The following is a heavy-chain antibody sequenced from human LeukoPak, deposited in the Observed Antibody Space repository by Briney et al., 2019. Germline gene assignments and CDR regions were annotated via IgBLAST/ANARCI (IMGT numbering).Heavy chain of an antibody. J-gene: IGHJ4*02. V-gene: IGHV3-30*18. Sequence: GGSLRLSCAASGFTFSSYGMHWARQAPGKGLEWVAVISYDGSNKYYADSVKGRFTISRDNSKNTLYLQMNSLRAEDTAVYYCAKEGEFSVTLDYWGQGTLVTVSS. CDR2: ISYDGSNK. D-gene: IGHD3-10*01. CDR1: GFTFSSYG. CDR3: AKEGEFSVTLDY.